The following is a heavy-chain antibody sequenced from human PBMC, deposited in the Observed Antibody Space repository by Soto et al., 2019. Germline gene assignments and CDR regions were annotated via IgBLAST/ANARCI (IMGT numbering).Heavy chain of an antibody. J-gene: IGHJ4*02. CDR3: ARDDEDDDNGFDY. CDR2: IVMDGSQQ. CDR1: GFTFSNHG. V-gene: IGHV3-33*05. D-gene: IGHD3-16*01. Sequence: QVQLVESGGGMVQPGWSLRLSCAASGFTFSNHGMHWVRQAPGKGLEWVAVIVMDGSQQHYADSLKGRFTISRDNSKNTLYLPLTSLSAEDTGVYYCARDDEDDDNGFDYGGQGTLVSVSS.